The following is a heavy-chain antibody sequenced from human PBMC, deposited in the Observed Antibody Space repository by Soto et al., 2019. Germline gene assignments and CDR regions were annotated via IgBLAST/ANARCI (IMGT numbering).Heavy chain of an antibody. V-gene: IGHV3-23*05. J-gene: IGHJ4*02. CDR3: TKRTMCAGDCWYFDD. D-gene: IGHD2-21*02. Sequence: EVRLLESGGGSEQPGGSLRISCAASGFNFRTYAMYWVRKAPGKGLEWVSAIDDGNSAYYADSVKGRFIISRDNSRNTLQFQMDGLRGEDTAIYFCTKRTMCAGDCWYFDDWGQGILVTVSS. CDR1: GFNFRTYA. CDR2: IDDGNSA.